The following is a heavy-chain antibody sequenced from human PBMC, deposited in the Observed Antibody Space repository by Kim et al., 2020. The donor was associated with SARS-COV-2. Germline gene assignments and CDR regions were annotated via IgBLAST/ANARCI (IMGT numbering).Heavy chain of an antibody. Sequence: ASVKVSCKASGYTFTSYAMHWVRQAPGQRLEWMGWINAGNGNTKYSQKFQGRVTITRDTSASTAYMELSSLRSEDTAVYYCARAPHSKYSSSFYFDYWGQGTLVTVSS. CDR1: GYTFTSYA. CDR2: INAGNGNT. D-gene: IGHD6-6*01. V-gene: IGHV1-3*01. CDR3: ARAPHSKYSSSFYFDY. J-gene: IGHJ4*02.